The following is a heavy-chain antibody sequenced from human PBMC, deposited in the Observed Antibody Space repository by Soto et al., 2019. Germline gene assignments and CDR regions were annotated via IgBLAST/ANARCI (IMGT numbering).Heavy chain of an antibody. D-gene: IGHD4-4*01. CDR2: ISYSGST. CDR1: GSSISSSSYY. Sequence: SETLSLTCTVSGSSISSSSYYWGWIRQPPGKGLEWIGSISYSGSTYYNPSLTSRVTISVDTSKTQFSLELSSVTAADTALYYCARHKILGPVVTTDAFDMWGQGTMVTVS. J-gene: IGHJ3*02. V-gene: IGHV4-39*01. CDR3: ARHKILGPVVTTDAFDM.